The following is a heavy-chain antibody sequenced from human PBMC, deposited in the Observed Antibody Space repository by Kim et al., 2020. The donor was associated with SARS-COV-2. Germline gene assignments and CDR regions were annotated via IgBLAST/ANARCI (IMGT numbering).Heavy chain of an antibody. CDR2: DKT. V-gene: IGHV3-66*01. J-gene: IGHJ4*02. CDR3: ATNLAAAGVV. D-gene: IGHD6-13*01. Sequence: DKTYYVESVKGRLTNSRDKSKNTLYLQMSSLGVEDTAVYYCATNLAAAGVVWGQGTLVTVSS.